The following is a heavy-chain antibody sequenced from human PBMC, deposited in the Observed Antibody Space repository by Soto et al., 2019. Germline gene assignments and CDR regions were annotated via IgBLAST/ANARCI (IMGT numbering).Heavy chain of an antibody. D-gene: IGHD2-15*01. CDR3: AREIGYCSGGSCFHFDY. CDR2: IYHSGST. Sequence: PSETLSLTCAVSGGSISSGGYSWSWIRQPPGKGLEWIGYIYHSGSTYYNPSLKSRVTISVDRSKNQFSLKLSSVTAADTAVYYCAREIGYCSGGSCFHFDYWGQGTLVTVSS. V-gene: IGHV4-30-2*01. J-gene: IGHJ4*02. CDR1: GGSISSGGYS.